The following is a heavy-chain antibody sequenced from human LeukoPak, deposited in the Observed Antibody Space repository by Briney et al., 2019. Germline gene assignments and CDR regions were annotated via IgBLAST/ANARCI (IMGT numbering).Heavy chain of an antibody. CDR3: ARAGYSSTWYSRYFDL. CDR2: IGTAGDI. V-gene: IGHV3-13*01. D-gene: IGHD6-13*01. CDR1: GFTFSSYD. Sequence: GGSLRLSCAASGFTFSSYDMHWVRQATGKGLEWVSGIGTAGDIYYPGSVKGRFTISRENAKNSLYLQMNSLRAGDTAVYYCARAGYSSTWYSRYFDLWGRGTLVTVSS. J-gene: IGHJ2*01.